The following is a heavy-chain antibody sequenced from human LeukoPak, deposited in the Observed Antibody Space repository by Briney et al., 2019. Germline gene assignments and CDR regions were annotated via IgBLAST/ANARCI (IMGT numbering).Heavy chain of an antibody. CDR1: GFTFSSYE. V-gene: IGHV3-48*03. CDR3: ARAVQPYSYGPFDY. J-gene: IGHJ4*02. D-gene: IGHD5-18*01. Sequence: GGSLRLSCAASGFTFSSYEMNWVRQAPGKGLEWVSYISSSGSTIYYADSVKGRFTISRDNSKNTLYLQMNSLRAEDTAVYYCARAVQPYSYGPFDYWGQGTLVTVSS. CDR2: ISSSGSTI.